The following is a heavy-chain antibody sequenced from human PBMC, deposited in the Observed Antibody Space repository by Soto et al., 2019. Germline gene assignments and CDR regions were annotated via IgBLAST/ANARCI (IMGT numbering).Heavy chain of an antibody. D-gene: IGHD4-17*01. Sequence: SETLSLTCTVSGGSISSYYWSWIRQPAGKGLEWIGRIYTSGSTNYNPSLKSRVTMSVDTSKNQFSLKLSSVTAADTGVYYCARELYGDYTFYYYYGMDVWGQGTTVTVSS. V-gene: IGHV4-4*07. CDR1: GGSISSYY. J-gene: IGHJ6*02. CDR3: ARELYGDYTFYYYYGMDV. CDR2: IYTSGST.